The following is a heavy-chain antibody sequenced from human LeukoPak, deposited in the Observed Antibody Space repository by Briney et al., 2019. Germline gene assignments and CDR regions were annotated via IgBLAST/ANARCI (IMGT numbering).Heavy chain of an antibody. Sequence: GGSLRLSCAASGFTVSSNYMSWVRQAPGKGLEWVSVIYSGGSTYYADSVKGRFTISKDNSMNTVYLQMSSLRVDDTAVYYCAKAASSSWPSYYYGMDVWGQGTTVTVSS. CDR2: IYSGGST. D-gene: IGHD6-13*01. CDR3: AKAASSSWPSYYYGMDV. CDR1: GFTVSSNY. J-gene: IGHJ6*02. V-gene: IGHV3-53*01.